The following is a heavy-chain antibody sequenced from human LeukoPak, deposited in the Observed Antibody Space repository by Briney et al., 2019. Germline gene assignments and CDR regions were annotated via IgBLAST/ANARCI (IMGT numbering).Heavy chain of an antibody. CDR1: GYTFTSYG. CDR2: ISGYNGKT. CDR3: ARKSYYDTSGYYEDFDY. J-gene: IGHJ4*02. V-gene: IGHV1-18*01. D-gene: IGHD3-22*01. Sequence: ASVKVSCKASGYTFTSYGISWVRQAPGQGLQWMGWISGYNGKTDYAQNLQGRVTMTTDTSTGTAYMELRNLTSDDTAVYYCARKSYYDTSGYYEDFDYWGQGILVTVSS.